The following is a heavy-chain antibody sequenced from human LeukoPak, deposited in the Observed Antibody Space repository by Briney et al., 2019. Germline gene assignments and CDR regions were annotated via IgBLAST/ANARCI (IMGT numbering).Heavy chain of an antibody. CDR1: GFTFDDYA. CDR3: AKALGSRGDWFDP. CDR2: ISWNSGSI. D-gene: IGHD2-15*01. Sequence: PGRSLRLSCAASGFTFDDYAMHWVRQAPGKGLEWVSGISWNSGSIGYADSVKGRFTISRDNAKNSLYLQMNSLRAEDTAVYYCAKALGSRGDWFDPWGQGTLVTVSS. J-gene: IGHJ5*02. V-gene: IGHV3-9*01.